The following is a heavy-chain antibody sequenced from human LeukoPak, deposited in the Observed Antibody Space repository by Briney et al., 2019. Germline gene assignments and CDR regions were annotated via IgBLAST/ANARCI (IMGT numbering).Heavy chain of an antibody. Sequence: SETLSLTCTVSGGSLSSYYWSWIRQPPGKGLEWIGYIYYSGSTNYNPSLKSRVTISVDTSKNQFSLKLSSVAAADTAVYYCARHSSSWYRLFDYWGQGTLVTVSS. D-gene: IGHD6-13*01. J-gene: IGHJ4*02. CDR2: IYYSGST. CDR1: GGSLSSYY. V-gene: IGHV4-59*08. CDR3: ARHSSSWYRLFDY.